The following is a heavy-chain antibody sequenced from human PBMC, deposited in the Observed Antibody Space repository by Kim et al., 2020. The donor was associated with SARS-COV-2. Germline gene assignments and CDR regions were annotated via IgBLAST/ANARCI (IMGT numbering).Heavy chain of an antibody. CDR2: ISSSSSYI. Sequence: GGSLRLSCAAFGFTFSSYSMNWVRQAPGKGLEWVSSISSSSSYIYYADSVKGRFTISRDNAKNSLYLQMNSLRAEDTAVYYCKARIAYYYYGMDVWGQGTTVTVSS. CDR1: GFTFSSYS. CDR3: KARIAYYYYGMDV. V-gene: IGHV3-21*01. J-gene: IGHJ6*02. D-gene: IGHD6-6*01.